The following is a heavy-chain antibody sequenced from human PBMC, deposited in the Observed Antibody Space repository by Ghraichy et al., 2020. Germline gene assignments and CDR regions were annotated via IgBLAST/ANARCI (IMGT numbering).Heavy chain of an antibody. J-gene: IGHJ6*02. V-gene: IGHV3-23*01. Sequence: GGSLRLSCAASGFTFSSYAMSWVRQAPGKGLEWVSAISGSGGSTYYADSVKGRFTISRDNSKNTLYLQMNSLRAEDTAVYYCAKDKGTFGYFDWLGIYYYYGMDVWGQGTTVTVSS. CDR3: AKDKGTFGYFDWLGIYYYYGMDV. CDR1: GFTFSSYA. CDR2: ISGSGGST. D-gene: IGHD3-9*01.